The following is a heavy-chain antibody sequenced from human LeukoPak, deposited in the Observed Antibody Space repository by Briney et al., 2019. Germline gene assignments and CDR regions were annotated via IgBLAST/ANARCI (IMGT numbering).Heavy chain of an antibody. V-gene: IGHV3-21*01. Sequence: GGSLRLSCAASGFTLSSYSMNWVRQAPGKGLEWVSSISGSSSYIYYADSVKGRFTISRDNPKNSLYLQMNSLRAEDTAVYSCARFIEGYFDYWGQGTLVTVSS. CDR1: GFTLSSYS. CDR2: ISGSSSYI. J-gene: IGHJ4*02. D-gene: IGHD1-26*01. CDR3: ARFIEGYFDY.